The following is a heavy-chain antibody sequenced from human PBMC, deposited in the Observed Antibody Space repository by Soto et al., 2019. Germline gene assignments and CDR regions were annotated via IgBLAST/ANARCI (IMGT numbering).Heavy chain of an antibody. V-gene: IGHV3-23*01. J-gene: IGHJ4*02. CDR3: AKATSNGGWFNPFDY. Sequence: EVQLLESGGGLVQPGGSLRLSCAASGFTFVNYAMNWVRQAPGKGLEWVATLSGSGTSTYYADSVKGRFTISRDNSRNTLYLQMNSLRAEDTAVYYCAKATSNGGWFNPFDYWGQGTLVTVSS. CDR2: LSGSGTST. D-gene: IGHD6-19*01. CDR1: GFTFVNYA.